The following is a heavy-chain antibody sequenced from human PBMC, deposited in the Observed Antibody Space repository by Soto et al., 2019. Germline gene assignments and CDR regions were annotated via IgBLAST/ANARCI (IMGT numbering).Heavy chain of an antibody. CDR1: GFTFDDYT. Sequence: GGSLRLSCAASGFTFDDYTMHWVRQAPGKGLEWVSLISWDGGSTYYADSVKGRFTISRDNSKNSLYLQMNSLRTEDTALYYCAKEIRGARYCSGGSRYSYYYYYYGMDVWGQGTTVTVSS. CDR2: ISWDGGST. CDR3: AKEIRGARYCSGGSRYSYYYYYYGMDV. D-gene: IGHD2-15*01. V-gene: IGHV3-43*01. J-gene: IGHJ6*02.